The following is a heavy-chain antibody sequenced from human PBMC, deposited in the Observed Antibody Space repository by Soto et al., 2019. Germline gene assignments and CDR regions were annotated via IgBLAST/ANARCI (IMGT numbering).Heavy chain of an antibody. V-gene: IGHV1-2*02. Sequence: ASVKVSFKASGYTFTGYYMHWLRQAPGQGLEWMGWINPNSGGTNYAQKFQGRVTMTRDTSISTAYMELSSLRSDDTAVYYCAKDWSYYYDSSGYSHYWGQGTLVTVSS. CDR1: GYTFTGYY. D-gene: IGHD3-22*01. CDR2: INPNSGGT. J-gene: IGHJ4*02. CDR3: AKDWSYYYDSSGYSHY.